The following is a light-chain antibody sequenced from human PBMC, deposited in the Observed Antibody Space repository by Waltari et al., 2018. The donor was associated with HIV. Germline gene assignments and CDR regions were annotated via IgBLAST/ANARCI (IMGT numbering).Light chain of an antibody. CDR2: REN. J-gene: IGLJ2*01. Sequence: QSVLTQPPPASVTPGQRVTISSAGGSSNIVRYTVYWYQQFPGPAPKLLSYRENKRRTGVPDRFSGAKSGTSAALVISGLRSEDEADYYCAAWADRLSGLVGGGTKVTVL. V-gene: IGLV1-47*01. CDR3: AAWADRLSGL. CDR1: SSNIVRYT.